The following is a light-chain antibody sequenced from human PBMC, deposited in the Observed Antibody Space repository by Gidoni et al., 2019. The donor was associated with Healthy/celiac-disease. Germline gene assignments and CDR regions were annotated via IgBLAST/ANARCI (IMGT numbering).Light chain of an antibody. CDR1: QSVSSSY. V-gene: IGKV3-20*01. Sequence: EIVLTQSPGTLSLSPGERATLSGRASQSVSSSYLAWYQQKPGQAPRLLIYCASSRVTGIPYRFSGRGSGTDFNLTISRLEPEDFAVYYCQQYGSSRGTFGQGTKVEIK. CDR2: CAS. J-gene: IGKJ1*01. CDR3: QQYGSSRGT.